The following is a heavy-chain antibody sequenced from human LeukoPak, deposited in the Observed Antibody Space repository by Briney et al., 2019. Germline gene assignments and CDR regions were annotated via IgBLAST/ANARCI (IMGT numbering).Heavy chain of an antibody. J-gene: IGHJ4*02. CDR1: GFTFSSYA. CDR2: ISYDGSNK. CDR3: AGDHYGGNDY. D-gene: IGHD4-23*01. Sequence: GGSLRLSCAASGFTFSSYAMHWVRQAPGKGLEWVAVISYDGSNKYYADSVKGRFTISRDNSKNTLYLQMNSLRAEDTAVYYCAGDHYGGNDYWGQGTLVTVSS. V-gene: IGHV3-30-3*01.